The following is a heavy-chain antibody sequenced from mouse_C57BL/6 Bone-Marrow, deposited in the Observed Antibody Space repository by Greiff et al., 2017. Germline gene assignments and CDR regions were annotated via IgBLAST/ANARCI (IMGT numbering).Heavy chain of an antibody. Sequence: VQLQQPGAELVKPGASVTMSCKASGYTFTSYWITWVKQRPGQGLEWIGDIYPGSGSTNYNEKFKSKATLTVDTSSSTAYMQLSSLTSEDSAVYYCAREGYDYSWFAYWGQGTLVTVSA. CDR3: AREGYDYSWFAY. J-gene: IGHJ3*01. CDR1: GYTFTSYW. V-gene: IGHV1-55*01. CDR2: IYPGSGST. D-gene: IGHD2-4*01.